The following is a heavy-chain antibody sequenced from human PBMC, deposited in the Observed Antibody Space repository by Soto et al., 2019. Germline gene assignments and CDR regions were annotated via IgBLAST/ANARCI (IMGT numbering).Heavy chain of an antibody. CDR2: ISSSSSYT. Sequence: QVQLVGSGGGLVKPGGSLRLSCAASGFTFSDYYMSWIRQDPGKGLEWVSYISSSSSYTNYADSVKGRFTISRDNAKNSLYLQMNSLRAEDTAVYYCARRGRGGSSGTFDYWGQGTLVTVSS. V-gene: IGHV3-11*06. J-gene: IGHJ4*02. CDR1: GFTFSDYY. CDR3: ARRGRGGSSGTFDY. D-gene: IGHD3-22*01.